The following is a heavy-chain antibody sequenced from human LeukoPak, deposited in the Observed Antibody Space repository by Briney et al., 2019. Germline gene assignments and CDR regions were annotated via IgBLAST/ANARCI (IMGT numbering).Heavy chain of an antibody. CDR2: ITESGGSA. V-gene: IGHV3-23*01. J-gene: IGHJ3*02. Sequence: GGSLRLSCAASGFTVSSNYMSWVRQAPGKGLEWVSAITESGGSAYYADSVKGRFTISRDTYKNTLYLQMNSLRAEDTALYYCAKGVSGYYYADDAFDIWGQGTMVAVSS. D-gene: IGHD3-22*01. CDR1: GFTVSSNY. CDR3: AKGVSGYYYADDAFDI.